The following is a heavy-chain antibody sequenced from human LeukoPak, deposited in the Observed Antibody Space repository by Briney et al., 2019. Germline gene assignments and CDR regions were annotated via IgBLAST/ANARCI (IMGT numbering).Heavy chain of an antibody. J-gene: IGHJ4*01. CDR2: VSYIGST. Sequence: SETLSLTCTVSGGSINTDSYYCGWIRRSPGKGLEWIGSVSYIGSTFFNPSLKSRVNMSVDTSKNKFSLKLSSVIAADTAVYYCARHPVLMMSTIPGVFDYWGQGSLVTVSS. V-gene: IGHV4-39*01. CDR3: ARHPVLMMSTIPGVFDY. CDR1: GGSINTDSYY. D-gene: IGHD5/OR15-5a*01.